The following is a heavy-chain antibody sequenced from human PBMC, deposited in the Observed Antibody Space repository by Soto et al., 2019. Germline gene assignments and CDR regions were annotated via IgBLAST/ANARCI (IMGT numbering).Heavy chain of an antibody. CDR1: GGSIIDSGYY. CDR3: ARPSVDLYYYGMDV. J-gene: IGHJ6*02. Sequence: SVTLSLPWTVAGGSIIDSGYYRGLIRKPPGKGLEWIGSIYYSGSTYYNPSLKSRVTISVDTSKNQFSLKLSSLTAADTAVYYCARPSVDLYYYGMDVWGQGTTVTVSS. CDR2: IYYSGST. V-gene: IGHV4-39*01.